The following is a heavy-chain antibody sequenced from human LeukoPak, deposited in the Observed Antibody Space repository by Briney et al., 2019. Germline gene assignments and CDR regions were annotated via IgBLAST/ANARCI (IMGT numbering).Heavy chain of an antibody. CDR3: ARRRKAYDSSGYYLYYFDY. Sequence: GESLHISCKGSVYSFTSYWISCVRQMPEKRLEWTGRIDPSDSYTNYSPSFQGHVTISADKSISTAYLQWSSLKASDTAMYYCARRRKAYDSSGYYLYYFDYWGQGTLVTVSS. CDR2: IDPSDSYT. D-gene: IGHD3-22*01. CDR1: VYSFTSYW. V-gene: IGHV5-10-1*01. J-gene: IGHJ4*02.